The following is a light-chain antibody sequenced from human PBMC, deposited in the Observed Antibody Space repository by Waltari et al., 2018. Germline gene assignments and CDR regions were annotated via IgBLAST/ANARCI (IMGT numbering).Light chain of an antibody. CDR2: KGN. Sequence: SYELTQPSSVSVSPGQTVRITCSGDVLSKKYARWFQQKPGQAPVLVFFKGNERPSGGPERFSGSTSGTTVTLTISGAQVEEYADYYFFSAADNKLVFGGGTKL. CDR3: FSAADNKLV. J-gene: IGLJ2*01. CDR1: VLSKKY. V-gene: IGLV3-27*01.